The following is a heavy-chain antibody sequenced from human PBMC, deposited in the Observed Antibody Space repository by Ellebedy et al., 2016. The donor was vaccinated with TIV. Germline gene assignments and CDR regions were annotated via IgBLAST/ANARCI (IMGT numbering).Heavy chain of an antibody. J-gene: IGHJ6*02. V-gene: IGHV4-59*01. CDR1: GCPTSSYY. CDR2: SYNIGSR. CDR3: ARERAWYSGSGRRYGLDV. Sequence: MPSETLSLTCTVSGCPTSSYYCSWVRQPPGEGLEYIGYSYNIGSRTYNPSLKTRVTISVDASRNQFSLKLSSVTAADTAVYYCARERAWYSGSGRRYGLDVWGQGTTVIVSS. D-gene: IGHD3-10*01.